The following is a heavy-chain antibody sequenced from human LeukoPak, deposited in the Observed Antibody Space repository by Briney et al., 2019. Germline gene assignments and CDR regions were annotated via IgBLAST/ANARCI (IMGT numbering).Heavy chain of an antibody. CDR1: GGSISSYY. J-gene: IGHJ2*01. CDR3: ARRQQTYWYFDL. D-gene: IGHD6-13*01. CDR2: IYYSGST. Sequence: SETLSLTCTVSGGSISSYYWSWTRQPPGKGLEWIGYIYYSGSTNYNPSLKSRVTISVDTSKNQFSLKLSSVTAADTAVYYCARRQQTYWYFDLWGRGTLVTVSS. V-gene: IGHV4-59*08.